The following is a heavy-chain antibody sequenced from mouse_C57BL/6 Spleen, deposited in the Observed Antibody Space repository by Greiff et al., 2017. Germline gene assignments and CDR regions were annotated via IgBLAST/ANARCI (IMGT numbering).Heavy chain of an antibody. CDR2: IRNKANGYTT. CDR3: ARYHYYGLFDY. Sequence: EVQRVESGGGLVQPGGSLSLSCAASGFTFTDYYMSWVRQPPGKALEWLGFIRNKANGYTTEYSASVKGRFTISRDNSQSILYLQMNALRAEDSATYYCARYHYYGLFDYWGQGTTLTVSS. D-gene: IGHD2-1*01. V-gene: IGHV7-3*01. CDR1: GFTFTDYY. J-gene: IGHJ2*01.